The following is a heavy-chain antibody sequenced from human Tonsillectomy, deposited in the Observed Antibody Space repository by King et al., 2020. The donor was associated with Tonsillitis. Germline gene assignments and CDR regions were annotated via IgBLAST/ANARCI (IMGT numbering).Heavy chain of an antibody. D-gene: IGHD6-6*01. Sequence: VQLVESGGGLFQPGGSLKLSCAASGFTFIGSAMHSVRQASGQGLEWVGRIRSKGNSYATAYHAWVEGRFTLSIDDLKNTTYLQMNSLKTEDTAVYYCTTPGSVYSSSYDYWGQGTLVTVSS. CDR3: TTPGSVYSSSYDY. J-gene: IGHJ4*02. CDR1: GFTFIGSA. V-gene: IGHV3-73*02. CDR2: IRSKGNSYAT.